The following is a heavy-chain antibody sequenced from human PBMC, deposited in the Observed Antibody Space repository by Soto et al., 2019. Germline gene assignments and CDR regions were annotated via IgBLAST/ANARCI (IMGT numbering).Heavy chain of an antibody. V-gene: IGHV4-34*01. Sequence: QVQLQQWGAGLLKTSETLSLTGAVYGGSSRGYSCIGIRRPPGKGLEWIGEINHSGRPIYNPSLKSRVTISLDTSKSQFSLKLSSVTAADTAVYYCARGRRGYSSSWCDYWGPGTLVTVSS. D-gene: IGHD6-13*01. J-gene: IGHJ4*02. CDR3: ARGRRGYSSSWCDY. CDR1: GGSSRGYS. CDR2: INHSGRP.